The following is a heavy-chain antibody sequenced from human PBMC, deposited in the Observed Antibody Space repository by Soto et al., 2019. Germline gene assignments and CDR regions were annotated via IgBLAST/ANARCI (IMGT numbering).Heavy chain of an antibody. D-gene: IGHD3-10*01. CDR2: IYYSGST. CDR3: ERGVRAPEDYYYAMEV. J-gene: IGHJ6*02. Sequence: SETLSLTCTVSGGSASSGSYYWSWIRQPPGKGLEWIGYIYYSGSTNYNPSLKSRVTISVDTSKNQFSLKLSSVTAADTAVYYCERGVRAPEDYYYAMEVWGQGTTVTVSS. V-gene: IGHV4-61*01. CDR1: GGSASSGSYY.